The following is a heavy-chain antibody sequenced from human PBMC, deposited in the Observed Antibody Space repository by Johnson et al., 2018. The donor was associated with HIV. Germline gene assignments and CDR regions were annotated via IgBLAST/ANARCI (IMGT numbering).Heavy chain of an antibody. J-gene: IGHJ3*02. D-gene: IGHD3-3*01. CDR2: IKQDGSEK. CDR1: GFTFSSYW. Sequence: VQLVESGGGLVQPGGSLRLSCAASGFTFSSYWMSWVRQAPGKGLEWVANIKQDGSEKYYVDSVKGRFTISRDNAKNSLYLQMNSLRAEDTAVYYCARERDLDAFDIWGQGTMVTVST. V-gene: IGHV3-7*01. CDR3: ARERDLDAFDI.